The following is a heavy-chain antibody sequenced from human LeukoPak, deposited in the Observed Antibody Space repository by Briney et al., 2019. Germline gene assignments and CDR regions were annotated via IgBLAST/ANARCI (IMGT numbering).Heavy chain of an antibody. J-gene: IGHJ4*02. Sequence: VASLNLSCTTSGYTFTSYDVNWVRQATAQGLEWMGWVNPNSSSTAYAQNYPGRINITSDTTTKTAYIEPSSLRSEDTAVYYCATGAWYSSFDYCGWGTVVTVS. V-gene: IGHV1-8*01. CDR1: GYTFTSYD. CDR3: ATGAWYSSFDY. D-gene: IGHD6-13*01. CDR2: VNPNSSST.